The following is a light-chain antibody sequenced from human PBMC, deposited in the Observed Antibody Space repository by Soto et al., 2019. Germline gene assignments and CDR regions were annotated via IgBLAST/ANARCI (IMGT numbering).Light chain of an antibody. Sequence: DIQITQSPSTLSASVGDRVTITCRASEFISKWLAWYQQKPGTAPKLLIFQASSLESGVPSSFSGSGSGTEFTLTISRLQPDDFATNYSQHYNSYLETFGQGTKVEIK. CDR2: QAS. CDR3: QHYNSYLET. J-gene: IGKJ1*01. V-gene: IGKV1-5*03. CDR1: EFISKW.